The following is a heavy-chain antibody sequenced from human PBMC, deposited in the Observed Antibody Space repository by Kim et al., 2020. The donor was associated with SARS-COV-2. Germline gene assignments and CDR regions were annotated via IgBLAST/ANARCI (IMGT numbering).Heavy chain of an antibody. D-gene: IGHD6-13*01. Sequence: SLMSRVTISVDKSKNPFSLKLSSVTAADTAVYYCARGARYSSSWYSAFDIWGQGTMVTVSS. V-gene: IGHV4-4*02. J-gene: IGHJ3*02. CDR3: ARGARYSSSWYSAFDI.